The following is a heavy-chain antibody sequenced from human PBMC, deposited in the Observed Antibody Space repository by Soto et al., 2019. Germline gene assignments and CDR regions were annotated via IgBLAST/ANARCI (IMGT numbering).Heavy chain of an antibody. CDR1: GFTFSSYG. CDR3: AKDRRHEVATAYYYGMDV. CDR2: ISYDGSNK. D-gene: IGHD5-18*01. J-gene: IGHJ6*02. Sequence: QVQLVESGGGVVQPGRSLRLSCAASGFTFSSYGMHWVRQAPGKGLEWVAVISYDGSNKYYADSVKGRFTISRDNSKNPLYLQMNSLRAEDTAVYYCAKDRRHEVATAYYYGMDVWGQGTTVTVSS. V-gene: IGHV3-30*18.